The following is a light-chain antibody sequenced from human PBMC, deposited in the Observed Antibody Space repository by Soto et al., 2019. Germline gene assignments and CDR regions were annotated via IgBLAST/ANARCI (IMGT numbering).Light chain of an antibody. CDR3: QHYNNWPPWT. J-gene: IGKJ1*01. V-gene: IGKV3-15*01. Sequence: EIVMTQSPATLSVSPGERATLSCRASQSISSNLAWYQQKPGQAPRLLIYGASTRATGIPAKFSGSASGTEFTLTISSLQYEDFAVYYCQHYNNWPPWTFGQGTKVEIK. CDR2: GAS. CDR1: QSISSN.